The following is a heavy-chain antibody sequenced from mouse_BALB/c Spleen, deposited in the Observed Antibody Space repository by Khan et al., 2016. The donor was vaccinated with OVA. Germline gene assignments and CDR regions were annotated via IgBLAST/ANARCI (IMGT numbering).Heavy chain of an antibody. CDR3: SRTGLNWDDYWYVDV. CDR2: INPSTGGT. CDR1: GYSFTGYY. D-gene: IGHD4-1*01. J-gene: IGHJ1*01. V-gene: IGHV1-42*01. Sequence: VQLQQSGPELVKPGASVMISCKASGYSFTGYYMHWVKQSPENSLEWIGEINPSTGGTNYNQKFKAKATLTVDKSSTTTYMQLNSLTSEDSAVYYCSRTGLNWDDYWYVDVWGAGTTVTVSS.